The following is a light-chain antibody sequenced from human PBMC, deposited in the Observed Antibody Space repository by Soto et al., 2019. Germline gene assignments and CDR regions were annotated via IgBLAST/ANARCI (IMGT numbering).Light chain of an antibody. Sequence: EIVMTQSPATLSVSPGETVTLSCRASQSVSTNSAWYQQRPGQAPRLLIYGASTRATGIPARFSGSGSGTEFTLTLSSLQSEDFAVYYCQQYKDWFSLTFGQGTRLEIK. CDR2: GAS. CDR3: QQYKDWFSLT. V-gene: IGKV3-15*01. J-gene: IGKJ5*01. CDR1: QSVSTN.